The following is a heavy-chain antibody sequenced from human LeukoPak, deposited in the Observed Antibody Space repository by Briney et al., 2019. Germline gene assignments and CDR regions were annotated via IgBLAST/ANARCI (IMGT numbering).Heavy chain of an antibody. Sequence: GGSLRLSCTVSGISLSNCGLSWVRQAPGKGLEWVSGICDSGGSTNYADSVKRRFTISRDNTKNTLYMPMSSPRAEATAVYFSARRAMLIRAVIIVGVHRAAYYFDYCGQGALGTVSP. J-gene: IGHJ4*02. CDR1: GISLSNCG. V-gene: IGHV3-23*01. CDR3: ARRAMLIRAVIIVGVHRAAYYFDY. CDR2: ICDSGGST. D-gene: IGHD3-10*01.